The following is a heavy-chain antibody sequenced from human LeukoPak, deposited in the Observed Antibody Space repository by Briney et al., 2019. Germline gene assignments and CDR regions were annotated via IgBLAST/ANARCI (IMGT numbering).Heavy chain of an antibody. CDR1: GFTFTSYG. Sequence: ASVKVSCKASGFTFTSYGITWVRQAPGQGLEWMGWISAYDGNTNYEQKLQGRVTMTTATSTSTAYMGLRSLRSDDTAVYYCARGGMMGATGVDYWGQGTLVTVSS. CDR2: ISAYDGNT. D-gene: IGHD1-26*01. CDR3: ARGGMMGATGVDY. V-gene: IGHV1-18*01. J-gene: IGHJ4*02.